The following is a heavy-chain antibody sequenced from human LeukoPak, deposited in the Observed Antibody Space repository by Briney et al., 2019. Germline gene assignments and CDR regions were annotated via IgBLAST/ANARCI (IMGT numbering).Heavy chain of an antibody. Sequence: GGSLRLSCAASGFTVSSNYMSWVRQAPGKGLEWVSVIYSGGSTYYADSVKGRFTISRDNSKSTLYLQMNSLRAEDTAVYYCARELVAGLFDYWGHGTLVTVSS. CDR2: IYSGGST. J-gene: IGHJ4*01. V-gene: IGHV3-53*01. D-gene: IGHD6-19*01. CDR1: GFTVSSNY. CDR3: ARELVAGLFDY.